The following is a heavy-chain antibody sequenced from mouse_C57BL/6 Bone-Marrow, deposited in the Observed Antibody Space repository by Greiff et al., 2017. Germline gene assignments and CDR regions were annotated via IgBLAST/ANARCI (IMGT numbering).Heavy chain of an antibody. CDR2: ISSGGDYI. CDR3: TREGLLRWGVYFDY. CDR1: GFTFSSYA. Sequence: EVQVVESGEGLVKPGGSLKLSCAASGFTFSSYAMSWVRQTPEKRLEWVAYISSGGDYIYYADTVKGRFTISRDNARNTLYLQMSSLKSEDTAMYYCTREGLLRWGVYFDYWGQGTTLTVSS. V-gene: IGHV5-9-1*02. D-gene: IGHD1-1*01. J-gene: IGHJ2*01.